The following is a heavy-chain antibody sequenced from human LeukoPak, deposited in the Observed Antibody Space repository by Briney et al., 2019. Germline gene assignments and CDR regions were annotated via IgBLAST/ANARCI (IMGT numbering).Heavy chain of an antibody. CDR3: VRVRTVIRDAFDI. CDR1: GFTFTTSG. V-gene: IGHV3-48*04. D-gene: IGHD2-21*01. Sequence: PGGSLRLSCAASGFTFTTSGMNWVRQAPGEGLEWLSYITSSSTIYYADSVKGRFTISRDNAKNSLYLQMNSLRAEDTAMYYCVRVRTVIRDAFDIWGQGTRVTVSS. CDR2: ITSSSTI. J-gene: IGHJ3*02.